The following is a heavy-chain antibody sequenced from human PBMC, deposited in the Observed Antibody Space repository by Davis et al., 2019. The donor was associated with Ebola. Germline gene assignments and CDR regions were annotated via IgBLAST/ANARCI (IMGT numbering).Heavy chain of an antibody. CDR3: AKRYCSSTSCPAFMVRGGEDY. Sequence: PGGSLRLSCAASGFTFSSYAMSWVRQAPGKGLEWVSAISGSGGNTYYADSVKGRFTISRDNSKNTLYLQMNSLRAEDTAVYYCAKRYCSSTSCPAFMVRGGEDYWGQGTLVTVSS. CDR2: ISGSGGNT. D-gene: IGHD2-2*01. V-gene: IGHV3-23*01. J-gene: IGHJ4*02. CDR1: GFTFSSYA.